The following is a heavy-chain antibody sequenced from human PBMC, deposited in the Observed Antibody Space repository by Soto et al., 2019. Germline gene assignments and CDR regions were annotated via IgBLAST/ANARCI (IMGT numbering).Heavy chain of an antibody. Sequence: GGSLRLSCAASGFTFSSYSMNWVRQAPGKGLEWVSSISSSSSYIYYADSVKGRFTISRDNAKNSLYLQMNSLRAEDTAVYYCATGGSGYLDDAFDIWGQGTMVTVSS. D-gene: IGHD3-22*01. CDR3: ATGGSGYLDDAFDI. J-gene: IGHJ3*02. V-gene: IGHV3-21*01. CDR2: ISSSSSYI. CDR1: GFTFSSYS.